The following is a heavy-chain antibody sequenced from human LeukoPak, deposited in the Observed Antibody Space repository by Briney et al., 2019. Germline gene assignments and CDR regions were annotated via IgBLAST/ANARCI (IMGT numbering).Heavy chain of an antibody. D-gene: IGHD2-2*01. CDR1: GGSIDNFY. CDR3: ARGRVRCSSTSCYPRAAAFDI. CDR2: LNNGGDT. V-gene: IGHV4-4*07. Sequence: PSETLSLTCTVSGGSIDNFYWSWIRQPAGKGLEWIGRLNNGGDTNYSPSLRSRVTISVDTSKNQFSLKLSSVTAADTAVYYCARGRVRCSSTSCYPRAAAFDIWGQGTMVTVSS. J-gene: IGHJ3*02.